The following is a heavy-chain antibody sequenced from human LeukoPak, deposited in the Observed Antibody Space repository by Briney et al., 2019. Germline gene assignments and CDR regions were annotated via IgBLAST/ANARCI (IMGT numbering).Heavy chain of an antibody. J-gene: IGHJ4*02. CDR2: IYYSGST. CDR3: ASSYIVATSIDY. D-gene: IGHD5-12*01. CDR1: GGSISSSSYY. Sequence: PSETLSLTCTVSGGSISSSSYYWGWIRQPPGKGLEWIGSIYYSGSTYYNPSLKSRVTISVDTSKNQFSLKLSSVTAADTAVYYCASSYIVATSIDYWGQGTLVTVSS. V-gene: IGHV4-39*01.